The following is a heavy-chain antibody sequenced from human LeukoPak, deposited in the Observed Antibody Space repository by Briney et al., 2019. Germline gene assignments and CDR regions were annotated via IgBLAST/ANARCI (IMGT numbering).Heavy chain of an antibody. CDR2: IYYSGST. CDR1: GGSISSSSYY. Sequence: PSETLSLTCTVSGGSISSSSYYWGWIRQPPGKGLEWIGSIYYSGSTYYNPSLKSRVTISVDTSKNQFSLKLSSVTAADTAVYYCARGRITHQWLVHSVWADNWFDPWGQGTLVTVSS. CDR3: ARGRITHQWLVHSVWADNWFDP. J-gene: IGHJ5*02. V-gene: IGHV4-39*07. D-gene: IGHD6-19*01.